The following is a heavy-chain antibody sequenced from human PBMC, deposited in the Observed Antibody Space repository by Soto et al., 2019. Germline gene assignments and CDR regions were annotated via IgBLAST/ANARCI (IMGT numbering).Heavy chain of an antibody. CDR1: GGTISSGGYY. J-gene: IGHJ4*02. V-gene: IGHV4-31*11. Sequence: SETLSLTCAVSGGTISSGGYYWSWIRQHPGKGLEWIGYIYYSGSTYYNPSLKSRVTISVDTSKNQFSLKLSSVTAADTAVYYCAREGLGYGDYSHWGQGTLVTVSS. CDR3: AREGLGYGDYSH. D-gene: IGHD4-17*01. CDR2: IYYSGST.